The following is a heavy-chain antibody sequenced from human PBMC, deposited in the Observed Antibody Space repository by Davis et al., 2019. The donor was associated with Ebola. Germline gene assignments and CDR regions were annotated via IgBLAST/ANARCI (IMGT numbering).Heavy chain of an antibody. D-gene: IGHD2-21*01. CDR3: ARTVVVIATPGAFDI. CDR1: GGSISSHY. CDR2: IYYSGST. Sequence: PSETLSLTCTVSGGSISSHYWSWIRQPPGKGLEWIGYIYYSGSTNYNPSLKSRVTISVDTSKNQFSLKLSSVTAADTAVYYCARTVVVIATPGAFDIWGLGTMVTVSS. V-gene: IGHV4-59*08. J-gene: IGHJ3*02.